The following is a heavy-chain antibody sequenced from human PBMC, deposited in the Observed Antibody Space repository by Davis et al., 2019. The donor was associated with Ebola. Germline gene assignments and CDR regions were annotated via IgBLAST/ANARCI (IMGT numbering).Heavy chain of an antibody. CDR2: INPNSGGT. CDR3: ARTEFYYEGSGYEI. Sequence: ASVKVSCKASGYTFTGYYMHWVRQAPGQGLEWMGWINPNSGGTNYAQKFQGRVTMTRDTSITTAYLQWSSLQASDTAMYYCARTEFYYEGSGYEIWGRGTLVTVSS. V-gene: IGHV1-2*02. D-gene: IGHD3-22*01. CDR1: GYTFTGYY. J-gene: IGHJ2*01.